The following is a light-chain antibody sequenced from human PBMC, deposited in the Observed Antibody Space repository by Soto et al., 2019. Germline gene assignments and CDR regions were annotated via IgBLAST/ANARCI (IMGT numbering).Light chain of an antibody. CDR1: QGIRN. Sequence: AIQLTQSPSSLSASVGDRVTITCRTSQGIRNVAWDKQKPGKAPQFVLFGSSNLQSGVPSRFSGSGSGTDFTLTISGLQPDDFATYYCLQDHTYPYTFGQGTKVEL. J-gene: IGKJ2*01. CDR3: LQDHTYPYT. CDR2: GSS. V-gene: IGKV1-6*01.